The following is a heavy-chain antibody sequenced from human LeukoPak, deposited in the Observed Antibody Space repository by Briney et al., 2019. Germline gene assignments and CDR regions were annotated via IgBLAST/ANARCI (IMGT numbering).Heavy chain of an antibody. V-gene: IGHV4-59*08. J-gene: IGHJ4*02. CDR1: GGSISSYY. CDR2: IYYSGST. CDR3: ARHEGRDYGDSRFDY. Sequence: SETLSLTCTVPGGSISSYYWSWIRQPPGKGLEWIGYIYYSGSTNYNPSLKSRVTISVDTSKNQFSLKLSSVTAADTAVYYCARHEGRDYGDSRFDYWGQGTLVTVSS. D-gene: IGHD4-17*01.